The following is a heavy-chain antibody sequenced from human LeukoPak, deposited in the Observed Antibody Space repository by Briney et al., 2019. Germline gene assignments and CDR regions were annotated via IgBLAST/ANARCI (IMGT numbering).Heavy chain of an antibody. V-gene: IGHV3-53*01. CDR2: IYGGGNT. CDR3: AREDQLLSFDY. D-gene: IGHD2-2*01. Sequence: GGSLRLSCAASGFTVSSNYMSWVRQAPGKGLEWVSVIYGGGNTYYAGSVKGRFTISRDNSKNTLYLQMNSLRAEDTAVYYCAREDQLLSFDYWGQGTLVTVSS. J-gene: IGHJ4*02. CDR1: GFTVSSNY.